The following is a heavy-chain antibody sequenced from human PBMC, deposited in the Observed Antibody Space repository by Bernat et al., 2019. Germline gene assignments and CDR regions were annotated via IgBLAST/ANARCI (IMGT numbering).Heavy chain of an antibody. CDR3: ARNPRAYGDYGRSRYGMDV. D-gene: IGHD4-17*01. V-gene: IGHV3-21*01. CDR1: GFTFSSYS. Sequence: EVQLVESGGGLVKPGGSLRLSCAASGFTFSSYSMNWVRQAPGKGLEWVSSISSSSSYISYADSEKGRFTVSSDNAKNSLYLQMNSLRAEDTAVYYCARNPRAYGDYGRSRYGMDVWGQGTTVTVSS. J-gene: IGHJ6*02. CDR2: ISSSSSYI.